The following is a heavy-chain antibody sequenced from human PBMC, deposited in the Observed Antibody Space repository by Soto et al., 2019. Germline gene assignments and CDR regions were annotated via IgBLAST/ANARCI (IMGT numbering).Heavy chain of an antibody. CDR1: GGSISSSSYY. CDR2: IYYSGST. J-gene: IGHJ3*02. CDR3: ARLYPGYSSGWASADEPQEGNVDAFDI. D-gene: IGHD6-19*01. V-gene: IGHV4-39*01. Sequence: SETLSLTCTVSGGSISSSSYYWGWIRQPPGKGLEWIGSIYYSGSTYYNPSLKSRVTISVDTSKNQFSLKLSSVTAADTAVYYCARLYPGYSSGWASADEPQEGNVDAFDIWGQGTMVTVSS.